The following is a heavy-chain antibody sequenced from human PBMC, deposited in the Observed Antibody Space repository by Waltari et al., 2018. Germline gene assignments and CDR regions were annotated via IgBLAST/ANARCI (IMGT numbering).Heavy chain of an antibody. CDR1: GGTFSSYA. CDR3: ARHLQVDAFDI. J-gene: IGHJ3*02. V-gene: IGHV1-69*11. CDR2: IIPILGTA. Sequence: QVQLVQSGAEVKKPGSSVKVSCKASGGTFSSYAISWVRQAPGQGLEWMGRIIPILGTANDEQKVQGRVTITADESTSTAYMELSSLRSEDTAVYYCARHLQVDAFDIWGQGTMVTVSS.